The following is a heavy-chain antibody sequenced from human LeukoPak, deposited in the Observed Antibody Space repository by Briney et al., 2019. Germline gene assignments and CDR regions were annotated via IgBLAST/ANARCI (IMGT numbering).Heavy chain of an antibody. J-gene: IGHJ4*02. Sequence: PGGSLRLSCAASGFTVSSNYMSWVRQAPGKGLEWVSVIYSGGSTYYADSVKGRFTISRDNSGNTLYLQLRGLGAEDTATYYCAKVQMSTGWTFDFWGQGSLVTVSS. V-gene: IGHV3-53*01. D-gene: IGHD2-2*01. CDR3: AKVQMSTGWTFDF. CDR2: IYSGGST. CDR1: GFTVSSNY.